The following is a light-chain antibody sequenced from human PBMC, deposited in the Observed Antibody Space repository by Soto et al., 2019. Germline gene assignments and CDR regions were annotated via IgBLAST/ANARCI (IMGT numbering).Light chain of an antibody. Sequence: ETVMTQSPATLSVSPGERATLSCRASQSVGSNLAWYQQKFGQAPRLLIYGASTRATGIPDTFSGSGSGTEFTLTISSLQFEDFAIYYCQQYNNWPETFDQGTKVEI. CDR2: GAS. J-gene: IGKJ1*01. CDR1: QSVGSN. CDR3: QQYNNWPET. V-gene: IGKV3-15*01.